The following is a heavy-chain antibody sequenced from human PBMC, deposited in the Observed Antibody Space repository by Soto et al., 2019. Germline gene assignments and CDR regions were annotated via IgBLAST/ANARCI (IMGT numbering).Heavy chain of an antibody. J-gene: IGHJ6*02. CDR1: EVNIVNLG. D-gene: IGHD2-8*02. CDR3: ARIDCTGDNCNPYYHYGMDV. CDR2: IWYDGSIK. V-gene: IGHV3-33*08. Sequence: GRPLRLPSAVVEVNIVNLGVRRISKNKSKGLQWVAIIWYDGSIKYYADSVRGRFTISRDNSKNTLYLQMNSLRDEDTAVYYCARIDCTGDNCNPYYHYGMDVWGQGTTVTV.